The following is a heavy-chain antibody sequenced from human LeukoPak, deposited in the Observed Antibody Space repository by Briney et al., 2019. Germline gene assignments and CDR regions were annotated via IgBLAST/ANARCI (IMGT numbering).Heavy chain of an antibody. Sequence: SETLSLTCTVSGDSIGNSYWSWIRQPPGKGLEWIGYIPTSGDINYNPSLKSRVTISLQTSKNQVSLKVNSVTAADTAVYFCARVKVNTAMALQYYHYYMDVWGKGTTVIVSS. CDR1: GDSIGNSY. CDR2: IPTSGDI. J-gene: IGHJ6*03. CDR3: ARVKVNTAMALQYYHYYMDV. V-gene: IGHV4-59*01. D-gene: IGHD5-18*01.